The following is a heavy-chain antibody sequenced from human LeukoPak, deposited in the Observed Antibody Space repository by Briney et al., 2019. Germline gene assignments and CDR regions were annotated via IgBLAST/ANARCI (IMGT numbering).Heavy chain of an antibody. V-gene: IGHV3-7*03. D-gene: IGHD3-22*01. CDR1: GFTFSSYW. CDR2: IKQDGSEK. Sequence: GGSLRLSCAASGFTFSSYWMSWVRQAPGKGLEWVANIKQDGSEKYYVDSVKGRFTISRDSAKNSLYLQMNSLRAEDTAVYYCAKSAYYDSSGFYREYYFDYWGQGTLVTVSS. J-gene: IGHJ4*02. CDR3: AKSAYYDSSGFYREYYFDY.